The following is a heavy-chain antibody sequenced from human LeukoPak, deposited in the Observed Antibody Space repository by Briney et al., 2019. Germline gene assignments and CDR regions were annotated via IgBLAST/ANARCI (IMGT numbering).Heavy chain of an antibody. CDR1: GGSISSYY. V-gene: IGHV4-34*01. J-gene: IGHJ4*02. CDR3: ARATGGSYRPLGY. Sequence: SETLSLTCTVSGGSISSYYWSWIRQPPGKGLEWIGEINHSGSTNYNPSLKSRVTISVDTSKNQFSLKLSSVTAADTAVYYCARATGGSYRPLGYWGQGTLVTVSS. D-gene: IGHD1-26*01. CDR2: INHSGST.